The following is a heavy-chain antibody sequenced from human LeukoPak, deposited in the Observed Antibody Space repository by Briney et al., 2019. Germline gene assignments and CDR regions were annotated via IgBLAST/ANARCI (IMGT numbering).Heavy chain of an antibody. D-gene: IGHD3-3*01. CDR2: ISGSGGST. J-gene: IGHJ4*02. CDR1: GFTFSSYA. Sequence: GGSLRLSCAASGFTFSSYAMSWVRQAPGKGLEWVSAISGSGGSTYYADSVKGRFTISRDNSKNTLYLQMNSLRAEDTAVYYCARGFLGVVTYDYWGQGTLVTVSS. V-gene: IGHV3-23*01. CDR3: ARGFLGVVTYDY.